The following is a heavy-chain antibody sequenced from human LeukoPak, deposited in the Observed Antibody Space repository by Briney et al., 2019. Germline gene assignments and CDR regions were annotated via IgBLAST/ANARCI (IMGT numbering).Heavy chain of an antibody. CDR1: GGSISSSSYY. CDR2: IYYSGSS. CDR3: ARDLYSSRTNDAFVI. Sequence: SETLSLTCTVSGGSISSSSYYWGWIRQPPVKGLEWIGSIYYSGSSYYNPSLKSRVTISVDTSKNQFSLKLSSVTAADTAVYYCARDLYSSRTNDAFVIWGRGTMVTVSS. V-gene: IGHV4-39*07. J-gene: IGHJ3*02. D-gene: IGHD6-13*01.